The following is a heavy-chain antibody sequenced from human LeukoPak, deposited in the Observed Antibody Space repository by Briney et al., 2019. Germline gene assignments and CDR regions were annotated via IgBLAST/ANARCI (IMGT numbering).Heavy chain of an antibody. D-gene: IGHD5-24*01. CDR3: ARTSRWLQFPWIDY. Sequence: KASETLSLTGTVSGGSISSSSYCWGWIRQPPGKGLEWIGSIYYSGSTYYNPSLKSRVTISVDTSKNQFSLKLSSVTAADTAVYYCARTSRWLQFPWIDYWGQGTLVTVSS. V-gene: IGHV4-39*01. CDR1: GGSISSSSYC. J-gene: IGHJ4*02. CDR2: IYYSGST.